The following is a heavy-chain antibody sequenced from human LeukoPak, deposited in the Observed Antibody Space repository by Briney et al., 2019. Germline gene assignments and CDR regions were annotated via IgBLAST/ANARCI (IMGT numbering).Heavy chain of an antibody. CDR2: VSAGGGST. J-gene: IGHJ4*02. Sequence: GGSLRLSCAASGFTFSGYAMTWVGQAPGKGLDWVSTVSAGGGSTYYADSVKGRFTISRDNPKNTLHLQMNSLRAEDTAVYYCARGLYGSGGYYQFDYWGQGTLVTVSS. D-gene: IGHD3-10*01. CDR1: GFTFSGYA. V-gene: IGHV3-23*01. CDR3: ARGLYGSGGYYQFDY.